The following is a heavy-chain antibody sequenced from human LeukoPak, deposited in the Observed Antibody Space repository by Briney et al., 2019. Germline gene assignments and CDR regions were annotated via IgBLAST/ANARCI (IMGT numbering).Heavy chain of an antibody. J-gene: IGHJ4*02. D-gene: IGHD3-22*01. V-gene: IGHV3-53*01. CDR1: GFTFSSFV. CDR2: IYSGGNT. CDR3: ARADYYDSSGYNDY. Sequence: GGSLRLSCAASGFTFSSFVMHWVRQAPGKGLEWVSVIYSGGNTYYADSVKGRFTISRDNSKNTLYLQMTSLRAEDTAVYYCARADYYDSSGYNDYWGQGTLVTVSS.